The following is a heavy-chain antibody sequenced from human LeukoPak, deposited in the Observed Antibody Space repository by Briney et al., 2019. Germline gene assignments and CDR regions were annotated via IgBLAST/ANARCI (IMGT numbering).Heavy chain of an antibody. J-gene: IGHJ4*02. CDR3: ARPYNSWPGSFDY. V-gene: IGHV5-51*01. D-gene: IGHD6-13*01. Sequence: PGESRKISCKGSGYSFTSYWIGWVRQMPGKGLEWMGIIYPADSDTRYSPSFQGQVTISADRSISTAYLQWSSLKASDTAMYYCARPYNSWPGSFDYWGQGSPVYVAS. CDR1: GYSFTSYW. CDR2: IYPADSDT.